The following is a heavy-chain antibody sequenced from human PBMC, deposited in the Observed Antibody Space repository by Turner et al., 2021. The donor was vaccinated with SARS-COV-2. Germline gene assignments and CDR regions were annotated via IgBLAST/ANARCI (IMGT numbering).Heavy chain of an antibody. CDR2: FEPKDGET. J-gene: IGHJ6*02. Sequence: QVQLVRSGSGVWSPGASVNISCKVSGYTLTAVSLHLVRQPPGKGLEWMGGFEPKDGETIYEQKCQGRVTMTEDTSTDTANMELSSLRYGETAVYYCAAGVAVAGTTAGYYYYYGMDVWGQGTTVTVSS. CDR3: AAGVAVAGTTAGYYYYYGMDV. V-gene: IGHV1-24*01. CDR1: GYTLTAVS. D-gene: IGHD6-19*01.